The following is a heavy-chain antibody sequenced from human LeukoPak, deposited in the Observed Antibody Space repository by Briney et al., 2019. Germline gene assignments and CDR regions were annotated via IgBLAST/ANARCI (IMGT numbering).Heavy chain of an antibody. V-gene: IGHV3-74*01. D-gene: IGHD2-15*01. CDR2: INSDGSGT. CDR1: GFTFSSYW. J-gene: IGHJ4*02. Sequence: GGSLRLSCAASGFTFSSYWMHWVRQAPGKGLVWVSRINSDGSGTNYADSVKGRFTISRDNAKNTLYLQMNSLRAENTAVYYCATSTLSRRGGSCYLDYWGQGTLVIVSS. CDR3: ATSTLSRRGGSCYLDY.